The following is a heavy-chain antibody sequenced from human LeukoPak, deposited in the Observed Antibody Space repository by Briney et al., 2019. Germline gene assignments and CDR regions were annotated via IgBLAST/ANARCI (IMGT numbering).Heavy chain of an antibody. D-gene: IGHD2-21*01. V-gene: IGHV4-34*01. CDR2: INHSGST. CDR1: GGSFSGYY. Sequence: SETLSLTCAVYGGSFSGYYWSWIRQPPGKGLEWIGEINHSGSTNYNPSLKSRVTISVDTSKNQFSLKLNSVTAADTAVYYCARVGGASSTLTTFDVWGQGTVVTVSS. J-gene: IGHJ3*01. CDR3: ARVGGASSTLTTFDV.